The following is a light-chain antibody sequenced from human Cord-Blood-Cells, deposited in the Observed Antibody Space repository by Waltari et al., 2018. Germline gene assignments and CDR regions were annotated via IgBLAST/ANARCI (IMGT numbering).Light chain of an antibody. V-gene: IGKV1-39*01. J-gene: IGKJ3*01. CDR3: QKNYSTPFP. Sequence: DIQMTQSPFSLSASVGDRVTITCRASQSISSYLNWYQQKPGKAPQLLIYAASSLQSGVPSRFSGSCSGTDFTLTISSLQPEDCAAYYCQKNYSTPFPFSPGTKVDIK. CDR2: AAS. CDR1: QSISSY.